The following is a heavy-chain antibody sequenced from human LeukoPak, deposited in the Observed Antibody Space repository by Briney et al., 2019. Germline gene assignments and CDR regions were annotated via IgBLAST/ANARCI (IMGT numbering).Heavy chain of an antibody. CDR2: ISPSGGST. CDR1: GYTFTSNY. Sequence: ASVKVSCKAFGYTFTSNYMHWMRQAPGQGPEWMGVISPSGGSTTYAQKFQGRVTLTRDMSTSTDYLELSSLRSEDTAVYYCARRVTDSSGYYYFTEYFQHWGQGTLVTVSS. J-gene: IGHJ1*01. V-gene: IGHV1-46*01. D-gene: IGHD3-22*01. CDR3: ARRVTDSSGYYYFTEYFQH.